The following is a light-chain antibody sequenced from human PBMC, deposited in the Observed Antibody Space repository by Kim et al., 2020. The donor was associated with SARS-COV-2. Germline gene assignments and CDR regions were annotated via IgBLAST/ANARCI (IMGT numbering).Light chain of an antibody. CDR2: RNN. CDR3: AAWDDSLSGV. Sequence: PGHGVTISCSGSSSNFGSNYVYWYQQLPGTAPKLLIYRNNQRPSGVPDRFSGSKSGTSATLAISGLRSEDEADYYCAAWDDSLSGVFGGGTQLTVL. CDR1: SSNFGSNY. V-gene: IGLV1-47*01. J-gene: IGLJ3*02.